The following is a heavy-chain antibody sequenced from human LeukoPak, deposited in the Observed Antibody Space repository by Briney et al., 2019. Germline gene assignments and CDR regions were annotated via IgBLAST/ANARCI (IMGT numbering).Heavy chain of an antibody. J-gene: IGHJ4*02. CDR1: GFTFSSYS. D-gene: IGHD6-13*01. Sequence: AGGSLRLSCAASGFTFSSYSMNWVRQAPGKGLEWVSSISSSSSYIYYADSVKGRFTISRDNAKNSLYLQMNSLRAEDTAVYYCARGWEAAAGTYDYWGQGTLVTVSS. V-gene: IGHV3-21*01. CDR3: ARGWEAAAGTYDY. CDR2: ISSSSSYI.